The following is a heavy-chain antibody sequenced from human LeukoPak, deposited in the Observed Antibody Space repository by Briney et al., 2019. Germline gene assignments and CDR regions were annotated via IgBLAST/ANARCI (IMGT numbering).Heavy chain of an antibody. J-gene: IGHJ4*02. D-gene: IGHD1-20*01. CDR3: ARTTYNWNDLTYYFDY. Sequence: SETLSLTCTVSGGSISSGGYYWSWIRQHPGKGLEWIGYIYYSGSPYYNPSLRSRLTISVDTSKNQFSLKLSSVTAAGTAVYYCARTTYNWNDLTYYFDYWGQGTLVTVSS. CDR2: IYYSGSP. CDR1: GGSISSGGYY. V-gene: IGHV4-31*02.